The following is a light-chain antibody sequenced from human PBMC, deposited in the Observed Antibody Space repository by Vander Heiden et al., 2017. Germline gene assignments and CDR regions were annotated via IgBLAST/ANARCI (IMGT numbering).Light chain of an antibody. Sequence: EIVLTQSPGPLSLSPGERATLSCRASQSVTSSYLAWYQQKPAQAPRLLIYGASSRATGIPDRFSGSGSGTDFTLTISRLEPEDFAVYYCQQYGSSLPITFGQGTRLEIK. CDR2: GAS. CDR1: QSVTSSY. J-gene: IGKJ5*01. V-gene: IGKV3-20*01. CDR3: QQYGSSLPIT.